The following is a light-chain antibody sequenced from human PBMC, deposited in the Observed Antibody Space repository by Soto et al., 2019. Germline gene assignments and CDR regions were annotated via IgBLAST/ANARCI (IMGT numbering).Light chain of an antibody. J-gene: IGKJ2*02. V-gene: IGKV1-9*01. CDR2: AAS. CDR3: QQRNSYPRT. Sequence: DIQLTQSPSFLSASVGDRVTITCRASQGINIFLAWFQQKPGKAPNLLISAASTLQSGVPSRISGSGSETDFTLTITSLQPEDSATYYWQQRNSYPRTFGQGTKVEI. CDR1: QGINIF.